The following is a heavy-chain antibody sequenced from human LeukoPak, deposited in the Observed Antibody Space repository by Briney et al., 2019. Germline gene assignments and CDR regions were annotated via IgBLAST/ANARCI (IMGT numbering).Heavy chain of an antibody. V-gene: IGHV6-1*01. Sequence: SQTLSLTCVISGDSVSSNSGAWNWIRQSPSRGLEWLGRTYYRSKWYNDYAVSVKSRITINPDTSKNQFSLQLNSVTPEDTAVYYCAKDPLDIVVVPAAIEYYYYYMDVWGKGTTVTVSS. CDR3: AKDPLDIVVVPAAIEYYYYYMDV. CDR2: TYYRSKWYN. CDR1: GDSVSSNSGA. J-gene: IGHJ6*03. D-gene: IGHD2-2*01.